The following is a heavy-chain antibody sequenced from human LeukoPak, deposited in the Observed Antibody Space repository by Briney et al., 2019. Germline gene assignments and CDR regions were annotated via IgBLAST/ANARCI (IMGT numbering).Heavy chain of an antibody. D-gene: IGHD3-10*01. CDR3: ARALENYYGSESY. V-gene: IGHV3-66*01. J-gene: IGHJ4*02. Sequence: PGGSLRLSCAASGFTVSSNYMSWVRQAPGKGLEWVSVIYSGGNTYYADSVKGRFTISRDNAKNSLYLQMNSLRAEDTAVYYCARALENYYGSESYGGQGTLVTVSS. CDR2: IYSGGNT. CDR1: GFTVSSNY.